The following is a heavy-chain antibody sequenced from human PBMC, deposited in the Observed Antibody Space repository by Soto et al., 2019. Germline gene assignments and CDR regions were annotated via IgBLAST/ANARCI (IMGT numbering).Heavy chain of an antibody. CDR1: GRTFSSYA. CDR3: ARGASSSSAFDI. J-gene: IGHJ3*02. Sequence: SVKVSCKASGRTFSSYAISWVRQAPGQGLEWMGGIIPIFGTANYAQKFQGRVTITADKSTSTAYMELSSLRSEDTAVYYCARGASSSSAFDIWGQGTMVTVSS. D-gene: IGHD6-6*01. CDR2: IIPIFGTA. V-gene: IGHV1-69*06.